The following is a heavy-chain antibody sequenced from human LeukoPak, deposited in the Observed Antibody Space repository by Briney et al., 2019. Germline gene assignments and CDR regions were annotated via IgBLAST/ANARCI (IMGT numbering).Heavy chain of an antibody. D-gene: IGHD3-9*01. CDR3: ARGGGYYDILTGYSMGYYFDY. CDR2: MNPNSGNT. V-gene: IGHV1-8*01. CDR1: GYTFTSYD. J-gene: IGHJ4*02. Sequence: GASVKVSCKASGYTFTSYDINWVRQATGQGLEWMGWMNPNSGNTGYAQKFQGRFTMTRNTSISTAYMELSSLRSGDTAVFYCARGGGYYDILTGYSMGYYFDYWGQGTLVTVSS.